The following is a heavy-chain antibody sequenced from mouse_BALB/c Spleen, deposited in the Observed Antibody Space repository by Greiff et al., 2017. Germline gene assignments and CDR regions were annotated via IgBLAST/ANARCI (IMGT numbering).Heavy chain of an antibody. CDR3: ARIYDGYLYYAMDY. J-gene: IGHJ4*01. D-gene: IGHD2-3*01. CDR1: GFTFSDYY. CDR2: ISDGGSYT. Sequence: EVQRVESGGGLVKPGGSLKLSCAASGFTFSDYYMYWVRQTPEKRLEWVATISDGGSYTYYPDSVKGRFTISRDNAKNNLYLQMSSLKSEDTAMYYCARIYDGYLYYAMDYWGQGTSVTVSS. V-gene: IGHV5-4*02.